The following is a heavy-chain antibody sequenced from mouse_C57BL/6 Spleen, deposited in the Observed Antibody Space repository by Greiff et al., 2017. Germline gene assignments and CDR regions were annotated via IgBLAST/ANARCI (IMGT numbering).Heavy chain of an antibody. D-gene: IGHD3-3*01. V-gene: IGHV5-4*01. Sequence: EVQRVESGGGLVKPGGSLKLSCAASGFTFSSYAMSWVRQTPEKRLEWVATISDGGSYTYYPDNVKGRFTISRDNAKNNLYLQMSHLKSEDTAMYYCARGRGTGDWFAYWGQGTLVTVSA. CDR2: ISDGGSYT. CDR3: ARGRGTGDWFAY. CDR1: GFTFSSYA. J-gene: IGHJ3*01.